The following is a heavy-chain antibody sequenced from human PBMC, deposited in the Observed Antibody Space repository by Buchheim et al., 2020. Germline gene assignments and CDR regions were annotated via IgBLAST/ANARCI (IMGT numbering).Heavy chain of an antibody. CDR1: GGSFSGYY. D-gene: IGHD1-14*01. CDR2: INHSGST. Sequence: QVQLQQWGAGLLKPSETLSLTCAVSGGSFSGYYWSWIRQPPGKGLEWIGEINHSGSTNYNPSLTSRVTLSVDTPRNSFSLKLSAVTAADTAVYYCAGDAEQHQIWGQGTL. J-gene: IGHJ4*02. CDR3: AGDAEQHQI. V-gene: IGHV4-34*01.